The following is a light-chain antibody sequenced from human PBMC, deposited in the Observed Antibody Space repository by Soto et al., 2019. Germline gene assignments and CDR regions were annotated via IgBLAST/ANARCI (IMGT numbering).Light chain of an antibody. Sequence: QSALTQPASVSGSPGQSITISCTGTSSDVGGYNYVSWYQQHPGKAPKLMIYEVSNRPSGVSNRFSGSKSGNTASLTISGVQAGGEADYYCSSYTSSSTVVFGGGAQLTVL. CDR1: SSDVGGYNY. CDR2: EVS. V-gene: IGLV2-14*01. CDR3: SSYTSSSTVV. J-gene: IGLJ2*01.